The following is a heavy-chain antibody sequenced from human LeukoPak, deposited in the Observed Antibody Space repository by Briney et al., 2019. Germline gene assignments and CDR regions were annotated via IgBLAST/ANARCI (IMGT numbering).Heavy chain of an antibody. J-gene: IGHJ5*02. Sequence: ASVKVSCKASGYTFTSYDINWVRQATGQGLEWMGWMNPNSGNTGYAQKFQGRVTMTRNTSISTAYMELSSLRSEDTAMYYCARDHSGYPYNWFDPWGPGTLVTVSS. CDR1: GYTFTSYD. CDR3: ARDHSGYPYNWFDP. D-gene: IGHD3-9*01. V-gene: IGHV1-8*01. CDR2: MNPNSGNT.